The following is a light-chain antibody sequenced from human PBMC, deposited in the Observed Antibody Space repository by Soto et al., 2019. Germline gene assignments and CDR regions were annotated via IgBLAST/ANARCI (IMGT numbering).Light chain of an antibody. Sequence: QSVLTQPPSASGSPGQSVIISCTGTSNDVGGYNYVSWYQQHPGKAPKLMIYDVSNRPSGVSNRFSGSKSGNTASLTISGLQAEDEADYYCSSYTSSSTPYVFGTGTKVTVL. CDR2: DVS. V-gene: IGLV2-14*01. CDR3: SSYTSSSTPYV. J-gene: IGLJ1*01. CDR1: SNDVGGYNY.